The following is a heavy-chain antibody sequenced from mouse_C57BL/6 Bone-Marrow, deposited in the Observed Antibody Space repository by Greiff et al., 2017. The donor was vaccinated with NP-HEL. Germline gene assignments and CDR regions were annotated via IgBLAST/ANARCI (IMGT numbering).Heavy chain of an antibody. CDR2: IYPGDGDT. CDR1: GYEFSNSW. V-gene: IGHV1-80*01. Sequence: VQLQESGAELVKPGASVKISCKASGYEFSNSWMNWVKQRPGKGLEWIGQIYPGDGDTNYNGKFKDKATLTADKSSSTAYMQLSRLTSEDSAVYFCARGAYWGQGTLVTVSA. J-gene: IGHJ3*01. CDR3: ARGAY.